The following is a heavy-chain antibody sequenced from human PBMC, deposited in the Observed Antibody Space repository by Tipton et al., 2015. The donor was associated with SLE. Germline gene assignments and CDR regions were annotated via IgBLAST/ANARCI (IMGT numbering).Heavy chain of an antibody. Sequence: SLRLSCAASGFTFSSYWMSWVRQAPGKGLEWVANIKQDGSEKYYADSVKGRFTISRDNAKNSLYLQMNSLRAEDTAVYYCARAREQLVPPDYWGQGTLVTVSS. CDR2: IKQDGSEK. CDR1: GFTFSSYW. J-gene: IGHJ4*02. V-gene: IGHV3-7*01. CDR3: ARAREQLVPPDY. D-gene: IGHD6-6*01.